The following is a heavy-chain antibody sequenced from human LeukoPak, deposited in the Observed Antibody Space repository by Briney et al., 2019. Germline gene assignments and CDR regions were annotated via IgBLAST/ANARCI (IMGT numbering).Heavy chain of an antibody. CDR2: IYYSGST. Sequence: SETLSLTCTVSGGSISSSSYYWGWIRQPPGKGLEWIGSIYYSGSTYYNPSLKSRVTISVDTSKNQFSLKLSSVTAADTAVYYCARQDWRSSSWYPYNLFDPWGQGTLVTVSS. V-gene: IGHV4-39*01. CDR3: ARQDWRSSSWYPYNLFDP. D-gene: IGHD6-13*01. CDR1: GGSISSSSYY. J-gene: IGHJ5*02.